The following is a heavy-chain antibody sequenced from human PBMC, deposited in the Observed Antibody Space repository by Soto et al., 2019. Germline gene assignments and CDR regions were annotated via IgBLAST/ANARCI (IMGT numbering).Heavy chain of an antibody. Sequence: SDTLSLTCTFSGCSISSYYWSWIGQPAVKGLERIGRIYTSGCTNYNPSLKCRVTMSVDTSKNQFSLKLSSVTAADTAVYYCARDGWGALNYYYYYGMDVWGQGTTVTVSS. CDR1: GCSISSYY. CDR3: ARDGWGALNYYYYYGMDV. V-gene: IGHV4-4*07. J-gene: IGHJ6*02. CDR2: IYTSGCT. D-gene: IGHD3-16*01.